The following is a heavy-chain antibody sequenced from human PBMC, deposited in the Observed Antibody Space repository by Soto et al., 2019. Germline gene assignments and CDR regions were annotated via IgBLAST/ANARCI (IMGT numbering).Heavy chain of an antibody. Sequence: PGGSLRLSCAASGFTFSSYAMSWVRRAPGKGLEWVSAISGSGGSTYYADSVKGRFTISRDNSKNTLYLQMNSLRAEDTAVYYCASRIAVAGTVWFDPWGQGTLVTVSS. D-gene: IGHD6-19*01. CDR2: ISGSGGST. CDR3: ASRIAVAGTVWFDP. J-gene: IGHJ5*02. CDR1: GFTFSSYA. V-gene: IGHV3-23*01.